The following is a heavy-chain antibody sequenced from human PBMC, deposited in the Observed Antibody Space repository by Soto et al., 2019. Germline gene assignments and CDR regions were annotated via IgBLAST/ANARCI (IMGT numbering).Heavy chain of an antibody. CDR1: GGTFSSYT. V-gene: IGHV1-69*08. J-gene: IGHJ4*02. CDR2: IIPILGIA. D-gene: IGHD2-2*01. Sequence: QDQLVQSGAEVKKPGSSVKDSCKASGGTFSSYTISWVRQAPGQGLEWMGRIIPILGIANYAQKFQGRVTITADKSTSTAYMELSSLRSEDTAVYYCAREGLCSSTSCLLDYWGQGTLVTVSS. CDR3: AREGLCSSTSCLLDY.